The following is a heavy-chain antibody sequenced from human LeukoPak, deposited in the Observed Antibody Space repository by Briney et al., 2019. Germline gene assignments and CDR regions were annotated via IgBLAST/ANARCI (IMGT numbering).Heavy chain of an antibody. D-gene: IGHD3-22*01. CDR3: ARMPYYYDSSGLFDY. Sequence: SETLSLTCTVSGGSISSYYWSWIRQPAGKGLEWIGRIYTSGSTNYNPSLKSRVTISVDTSKNQFSLKLSSVTAADTAVYYCARMPYYYDSSGLFDYWGQGTLVTVSS. CDR1: GGSISSYY. V-gene: IGHV4-4*07. CDR2: IYTSGST. J-gene: IGHJ4*02.